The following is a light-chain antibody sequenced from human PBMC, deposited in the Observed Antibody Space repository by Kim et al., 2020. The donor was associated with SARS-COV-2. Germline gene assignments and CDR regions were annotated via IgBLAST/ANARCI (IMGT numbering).Light chain of an antibody. CDR2: RNS. CDR1: TSNIDTGSD. CDR3: QSYDSSLSSYV. V-gene: IGLV1-40*01. J-gene: IGLJ1*01. Sequence: QGATHSCTGSTSNIDTGSDVHWYQHLPGTAPKLLIFRNSDRPSGVPDRFSGSKSGTSASLAITGLQAEDEADYYCQSYDSSLSSYVFGPGTKVTVL.